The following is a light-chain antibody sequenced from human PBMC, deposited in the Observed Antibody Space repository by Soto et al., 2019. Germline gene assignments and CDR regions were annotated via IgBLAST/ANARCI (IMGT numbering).Light chain of an antibody. CDR1: QSVSSSY. V-gene: IGKV3-20*01. J-gene: IGKJ1*01. CDR2: GAS. CDR3: QQYGSSPGT. Sequence: ESVLTQSPGTLSLSPGERATLSCGASQSVSSSYLAWYQQKPGQAPRLLIYGASSRATGIPDRFSGSGSGTDFTLTISRLEPEDFAVYYCQQYGSSPGTFGQGTKVDIK.